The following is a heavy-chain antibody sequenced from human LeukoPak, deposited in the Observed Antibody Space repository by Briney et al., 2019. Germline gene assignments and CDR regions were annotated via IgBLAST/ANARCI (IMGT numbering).Heavy chain of an antibody. CDR2: INPNSGDT. V-gene: IGHV1-2*02. CDR3: ARDLCAYYDNSGSSYSPFDY. Sequence: ASVKVSCKASGYTFTGSYMHWVRQAPGQGLEWMGWINPNSGDTKYAQKFQGRVTMTRDTSITTAYMELNTLRSDDTALYYCARDLCAYYDNSGSSYSPFDYWGQGTLVTVSS. J-gene: IGHJ4*02. D-gene: IGHD3-22*01. CDR1: GYTFTGSY.